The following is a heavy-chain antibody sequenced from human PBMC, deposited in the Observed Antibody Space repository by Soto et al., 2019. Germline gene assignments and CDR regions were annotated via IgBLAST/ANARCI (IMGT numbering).Heavy chain of an antibody. CDR2: VSVDGSLE. Sequence: QVQLVESGGGVVQPGGSLRLSCVASGFTFSTYAIHWVRQAPGKGLEWVALVSVDGSLEYYADSVKGRSTVSRDNSKCTLYFQMPSLIPVDTAFYYCARRRAGSGYYLDHWGQGTLVTVSS. V-gene: IGHV3-30-3*01. CDR1: GFTFSTYA. CDR3: ARRRAGSGYYLDH. J-gene: IGHJ4*02. D-gene: IGHD3-22*01.